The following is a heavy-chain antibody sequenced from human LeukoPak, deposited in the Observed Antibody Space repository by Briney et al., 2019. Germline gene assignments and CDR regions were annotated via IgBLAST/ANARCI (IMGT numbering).Heavy chain of an antibody. CDR1: GYTFTGYY. Sequence: ASVTVSCKASGYTFTGYYMHWVRQAPGQGLEWMGWINPNSGGTNYAQKFQGRVTMTRDTSISTAYMELSRLRSDDTAVYYCAREVLGYSYGDYWGQGTLVTVSS. V-gene: IGHV1-2*02. D-gene: IGHD5-18*01. J-gene: IGHJ4*02. CDR2: INPNSGGT. CDR3: AREVLGYSYGDY.